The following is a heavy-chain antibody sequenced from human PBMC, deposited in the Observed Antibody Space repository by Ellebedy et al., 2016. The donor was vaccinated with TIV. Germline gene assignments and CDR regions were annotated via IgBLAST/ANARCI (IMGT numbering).Heavy chain of an antibody. CDR2: INPSGGST. CDR1: GYTFTSYY. D-gene: IGHD4-17*01. Sequence: ASVKVSXXASGYTFTSYYMHWVRQAPGQGLEWMGIINPSGGSTSYAQKFQGRVTMTRDTSTSTVYMELSSLRSEDTAVYYCARGAATVTYGGDYFDYWGQGTLVTVSS. J-gene: IGHJ4*02. CDR3: ARGAATVTYGGDYFDY. V-gene: IGHV1-46*01.